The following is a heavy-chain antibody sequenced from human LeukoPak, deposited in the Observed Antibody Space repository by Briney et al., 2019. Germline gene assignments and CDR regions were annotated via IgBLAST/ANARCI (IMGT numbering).Heavy chain of an antibody. Sequence: GGSLRLSCAASGFTFSDFSMNWVRQAPGKGLEDISYIRTDSKTIWYADSVKGRFTISRDNAKNSLYLQMNSLRVEDTAVYYCARGVGCSSTSCYYSDYWGQGTLVIVSS. CDR1: GFTFSDFS. V-gene: IGHV3-48*01. CDR2: IRTDSKTI. D-gene: IGHD2-2*01. J-gene: IGHJ4*02. CDR3: ARGVGCSSTSCYYSDY.